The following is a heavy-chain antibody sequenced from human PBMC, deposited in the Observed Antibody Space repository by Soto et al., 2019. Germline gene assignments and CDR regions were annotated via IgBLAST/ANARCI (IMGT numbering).Heavy chain of an antibody. CDR3: AREDYYFDN. Sequence: SETLALTCTVSGGSISTYYWSWIRQSPGKGLEWIGYVYYRGTTNYNPSLKSRATISVDTSKNQFSLKVTSVTAADTAVYYCAREDYYFDNWGQGTLVTVS. CDR2: VYYRGTT. V-gene: IGHV4-59*01. J-gene: IGHJ4*02. CDR1: GGSISTYY.